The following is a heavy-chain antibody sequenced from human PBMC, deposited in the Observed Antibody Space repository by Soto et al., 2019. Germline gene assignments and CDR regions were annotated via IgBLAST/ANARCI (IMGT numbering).Heavy chain of an antibody. Sequence: QITLKESGPKSVKPTQTLTLTCTFSGFSLTTRPMGVVWIRQPPGKALEWLVVVYWDDDKRYNPSLKSRLTITKDTSKNQVVLIMTDMDPVDTATYYCAHRLSGYNWNGGYFDYWGQGALVTVSS. CDR1: GFSLTTRPMG. CDR3: AHRLSGYNWNGGYFDY. D-gene: IGHD1-1*01. V-gene: IGHV2-5*02. CDR2: VYWDDDK. J-gene: IGHJ4*02.